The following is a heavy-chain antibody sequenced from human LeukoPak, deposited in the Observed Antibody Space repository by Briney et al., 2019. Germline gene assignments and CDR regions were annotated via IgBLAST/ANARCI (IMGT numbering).Heavy chain of an antibody. V-gene: IGHV3-7*01. J-gene: IGHJ3*02. CDR2: IKQDGSEK. D-gene: IGHD6-19*01. CDR3: ARGQWLNAFDI. Sequence: GGSLRLSCAASGFTFSSYWMSWVRQAPGKGLEWVTNIKQDGSEKYYVDSVKGRFTISRDNAKNSLYLQMNSLRAEDTAVYYCARGQWLNAFDIWGQGTMVTVSS. CDR1: GFTFSSYW.